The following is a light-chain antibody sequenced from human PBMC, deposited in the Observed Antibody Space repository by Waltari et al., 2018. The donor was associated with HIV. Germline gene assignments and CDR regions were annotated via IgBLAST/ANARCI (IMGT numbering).Light chain of an antibody. J-gene: IGLJ2*01. CDR3: QAWDRSTAI. CDR2: QDN. CDR1: KLWHKY. V-gene: IGLV3-1*01. Sequence: SYDLTQPPSLSVSPGQTASIPCSGDKLWHKYAHWYQQKPGQSPVVVIYQDNKRPSEIPERFSGSNSGNTATLTISGTQAMDEADYYCQAWDRSTAIFGGGTKLTVL.